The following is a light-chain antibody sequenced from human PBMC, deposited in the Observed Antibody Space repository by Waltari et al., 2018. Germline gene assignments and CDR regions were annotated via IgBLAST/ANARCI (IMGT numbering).Light chain of an antibody. CDR2: DAS. Sequence: DIQMTQSLSSLSASVGDRVTIPFQASQDISNYLNWYQQKPGKAPKLLIYDASNLETGVPSRFSGSGSGTDFTFTISSLQPEDIATYYCQQYDNLPSYTFGQGTKLQIK. J-gene: IGKJ2*01. V-gene: IGKV1-33*01. CDR1: QDISNY. CDR3: QQYDNLPSYT.